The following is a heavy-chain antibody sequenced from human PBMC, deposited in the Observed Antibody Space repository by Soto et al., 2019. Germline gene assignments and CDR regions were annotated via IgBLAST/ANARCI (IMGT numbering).Heavy chain of an antibody. CDR1: GFSLSNHV. J-gene: IGHJ6*03. V-gene: IGHV3-33*05. CDR3: ARHRGSAAFGYMDV. CDR2: LSDEGSRE. Sequence: QVNLVESGGGVVQPGGSLRLSCVASGFSLSNHVMHWVRQAPGKGLEWVTILSDEGSREYYAGSVMGRFTISRDSSKNTLFLQMNSLRAEDTAVYYCARHRGSAAFGYMDVWGKGTTVNVSS. D-gene: IGHD6-13*01.